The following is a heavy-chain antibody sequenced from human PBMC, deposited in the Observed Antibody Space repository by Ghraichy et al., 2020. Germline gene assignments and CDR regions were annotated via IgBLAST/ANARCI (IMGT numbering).Heavy chain of an antibody. Sequence: GESLNISCAASGFTFSSSALSWVRQAPGKGLEWVSSINVGGTKTYYADSVKGRFTISRDNSKNTLYLQMNSLRADDTAVYFCTTTPPQWLVQYFDSWGQGTLVTVSS. J-gene: IGHJ4*02. CDR3: TTTPPQWLVQYFDS. V-gene: IGHV3-23*01. CDR2: INVGGTKT. D-gene: IGHD6-19*01. CDR1: GFTFSSSA.